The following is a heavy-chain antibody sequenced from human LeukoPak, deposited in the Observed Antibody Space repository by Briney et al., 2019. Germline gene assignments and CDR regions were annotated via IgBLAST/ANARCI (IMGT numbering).Heavy chain of an antibody. Sequence: GGSLRLSCAASGFTFSSYEMNWVRQAPGKGLEWVSYISSSGSTIYYADSVKGRFTISRDNAKNSLYLQMNSLRAEDTAVYYCARTRGAYCSGGSCYGYYYYYMDVWGKGTTVTVSS. CDR3: ARTRGAYCSGGSCYGYYYYYMDV. J-gene: IGHJ6*03. V-gene: IGHV3-48*03. CDR1: GFTFSSYE. CDR2: ISSSGSTI. D-gene: IGHD2-15*01.